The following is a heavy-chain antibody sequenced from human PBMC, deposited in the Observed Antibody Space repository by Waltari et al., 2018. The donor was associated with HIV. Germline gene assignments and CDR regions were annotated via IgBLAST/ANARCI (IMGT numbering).Heavy chain of an antibody. D-gene: IGHD4-17*01. CDR2: MHPKTGKK. Sequence: QVQLVQSGTEVKEPGASLKVSCKASGYPFSDNDINWVRQAPGQGLEWKGWMHPKTGKKGFAQTSQGRVILTRDAAMNTAYMELNNLTSGDTAVYYCARQGAGDYGDYLFDYWGQGTLLTVSS. CDR3: ARQGAGDYGDYLFDY. CDR1: GYPFSDND. V-gene: IGHV1-8*01. J-gene: IGHJ4*02.